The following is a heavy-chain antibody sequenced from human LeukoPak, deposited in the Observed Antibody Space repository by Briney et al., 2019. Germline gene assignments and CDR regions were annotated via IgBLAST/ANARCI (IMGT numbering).Heavy chain of an antibody. CDR2: ISWYSGGI. J-gene: IGHJ4*02. D-gene: IGHD3-22*01. Sequence: GGPLRLSCAASGFTFEDYAMHGLRQAPGEGLEWVSGISWYSGGIGYADSVRGRFTISRDNAKNSLYLQMNSLRAEDTALYYCAKDFSHYYDSSGYYLWGQGTLVTVSS. CDR1: GFTFEDYA. CDR3: AKDFSHYYDSSGYYL. V-gene: IGHV3-9*01.